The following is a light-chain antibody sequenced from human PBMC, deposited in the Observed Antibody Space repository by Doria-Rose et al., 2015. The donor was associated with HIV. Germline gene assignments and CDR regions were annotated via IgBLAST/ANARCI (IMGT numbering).Light chain of an antibody. Sequence: QAVVTQEPSSSVSLGGTVTLTCGLTSGPVTGANYPSWHQQTPGQAPRTLIYNTYSLSSGVSDRFSGSILGNKAALTISGAQADDESDHYCVLYMGSGIWMFGGGTRLTVL. CDR1: SGPVTGANY. CDR2: NTY. CDR3: VLYMGSGIWM. V-gene: IGLV8-61*01. J-gene: IGLJ3*02.